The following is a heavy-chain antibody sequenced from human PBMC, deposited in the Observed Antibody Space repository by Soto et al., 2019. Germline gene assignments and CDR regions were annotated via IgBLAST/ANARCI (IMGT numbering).Heavy chain of an antibody. V-gene: IGHV4-31*03. CDR2: IYYSGST. Sequence: QVQLQESGPGLVKPSHTLSLICTVSGGSINSDGDYWTWIRQHPVKGLEWIGYIYYSGSTDYNPSLKSRVTISVDTSKNQFSLSLRSVTAADTAVYYCARGSAAAGNVDYWGQGTLVTVSS. CDR1: GGSINSDGDY. CDR3: ARGSAAAGNVDY. J-gene: IGHJ4*02. D-gene: IGHD6-13*01.